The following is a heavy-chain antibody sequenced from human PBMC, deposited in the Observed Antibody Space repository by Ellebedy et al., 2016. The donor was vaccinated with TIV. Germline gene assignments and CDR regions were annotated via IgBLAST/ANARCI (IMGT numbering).Heavy chain of an antibody. CDR2: IIPVFGTA. CDR1: GGTLSSYT. D-gene: IGHD3-10*02. J-gene: IGHJ6*02. Sequence: ASVKVSCKASGGTLSSYTISWVRQAPGQGLEWMGGIIPVFGTANYAQKFQGRVTITADESTSTAYMELSRLRSDDTAVYYCARRHDYYVFGMDVWGQGTTVTVSS. V-gene: IGHV1-69*13. CDR3: ARRHDYYVFGMDV.